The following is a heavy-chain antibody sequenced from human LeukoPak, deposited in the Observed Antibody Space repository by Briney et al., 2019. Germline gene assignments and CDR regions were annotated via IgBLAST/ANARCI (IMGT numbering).Heavy chain of an antibody. CDR1: GGSISSSSYY. J-gene: IGHJ4*02. V-gene: IGHV4-61*05. CDR3: ATLRSWSPDYFDH. CDR2: IYTSGST. D-gene: IGHD1-26*01. Sequence: SETLSLTCTVSGGSISSSSYYWGWIRQPPGKGLEWIGRIYTSGSTNYNPSLKSRVTISVDTSKNHFSLKLRSVTAADTAVYYCATLRSWSPDYFDHWGQGTLVTVSS.